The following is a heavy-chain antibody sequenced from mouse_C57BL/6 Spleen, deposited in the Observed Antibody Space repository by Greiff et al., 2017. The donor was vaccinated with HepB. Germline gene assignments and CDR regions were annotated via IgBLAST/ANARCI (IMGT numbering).Heavy chain of an antibody. V-gene: IGHV1-82*01. D-gene: IGHD2-4*01. J-gene: IGHJ2*01. CDR2: IYPGDGDT. CDR1: GYAFSSSC. Sequence: QVQLQQSGPELVKPGASVKISCKASGYAFSSSCMNWVKQRPGKGLEWIGRIYPGDGDTNYNGKFKGKATLTADKSSSKAYMQLSSLTSEDSAVYFSARSGDYDVGYFDYWGQGTTLTVSS. CDR3: ARSGDYDVGYFDY.